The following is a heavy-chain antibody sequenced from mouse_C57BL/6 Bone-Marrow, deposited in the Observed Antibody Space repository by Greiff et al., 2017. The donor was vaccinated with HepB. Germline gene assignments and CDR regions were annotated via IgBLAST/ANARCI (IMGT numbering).Heavy chain of an antibody. Sequence: QVQLQQPGAELVKPGASVKMSCKASGYTFTSYWITWVKQRPGQGLEWIGDIYPGSGCTNYNEKFKSKATLTVDTSSSTAYMQLSSLTSEDSAVYYCARRQLRLAWFAYWGQGTLVTVSA. CDR2: IYPGSGCT. V-gene: IGHV1-55*01. CDR3: ARRQLRLAWFAY. J-gene: IGHJ3*01. D-gene: IGHD3-2*02. CDR1: GYTFTSYW.